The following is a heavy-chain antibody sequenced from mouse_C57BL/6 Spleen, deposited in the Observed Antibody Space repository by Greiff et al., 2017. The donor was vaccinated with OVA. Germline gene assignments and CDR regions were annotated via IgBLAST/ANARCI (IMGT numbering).Heavy chain of an antibody. D-gene: IGHD2-2*01. V-gene: IGHV1-64*01. CDR2: IHPNSGST. Sequence: VQLQQSGAELVKPGASVKLSCKASGYTFTSYWMHWVKQRPGQGLEWIGMIHPNSGSTNYNEKFKSKATLTVDKSSSTAYMQLSSLTSEDSAVYYCARSGLRRGYYFDYWGQGTTLTVSS. CDR3: ARSGLRRGYYFDY. CDR1: GYTFTSYW. J-gene: IGHJ2*01.